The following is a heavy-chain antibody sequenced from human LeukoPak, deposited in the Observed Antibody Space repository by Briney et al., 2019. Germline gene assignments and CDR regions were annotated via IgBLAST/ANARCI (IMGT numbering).Heavy chain of an antibody. V-gene: IGHV4-34*01. CDR2: INHSGST. D-gene: IGHD5-18*01. J-gene: IGHJ2*01. CDR3: ATSPRGYSYGYWYFDL. Sequence: SETLSLTCAVYGGSFSGYYWSWIRQPPGKGLEWIGEINHSGSTNYNPSLKSRVTISVDTSKNQFSLKLSSVTAADTAVYYCATSPRGYSYGYWYFDLWGRGTLVTVSS. CDR1: GGSFSGYY.